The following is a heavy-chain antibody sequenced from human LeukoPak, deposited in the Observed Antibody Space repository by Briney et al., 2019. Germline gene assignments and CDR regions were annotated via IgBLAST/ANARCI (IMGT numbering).Heavy chain of an antibody. V-gene: IGHV4-39*01. Sequence: SETLSLTCTVSGASISSTSYYWGWIRQPPGKGLEWIGTIYYSGSTYYSPSLKSRVLISVDTSKNQFSLKLSSVTAADTAVYYCARHGAAAGIGIDYWGQGTLVTVSS. J-gene: IGHJ4*02. D-gene: IGHD6-13*01. CDR1: GASISSTSYY. CDR2: IYYSGST. CDR3: ARHGAAAGIGIDY.